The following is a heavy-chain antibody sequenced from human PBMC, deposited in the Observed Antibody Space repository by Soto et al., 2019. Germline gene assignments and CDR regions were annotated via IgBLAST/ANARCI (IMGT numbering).Heavy chain of an antibody. D-gene: IGHD2-21*01. CDR1: ALKFSSYS. CDR2: ITGGGGST. CDR3: PKGSAQGSPYSFDS. V-gene: IGHV3-23*01. Sequence: PGGSQRLSWASSALKFSSYSMIWVRPAPGKGLEWISAITGGGGSTYHADSVKGRFSISRDNSKNPLYLQMNSLRAEDTALYYCPKGSAQGSPYSFDSWGQGTLVTVSS. J-gene: IGHJ4*02.